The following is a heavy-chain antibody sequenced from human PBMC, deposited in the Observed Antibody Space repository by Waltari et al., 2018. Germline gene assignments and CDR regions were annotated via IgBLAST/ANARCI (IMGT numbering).Heavy chain of an antibody. CDR1: GFPFTAYW. CDR3: ATWTGGSLGAFDN. V-gene: IGHV3-7*03. Sequence: EVHLVESGGGLVQPGGSLRLSCAASGFPFTAYWRSWVRQAPGKGPEGVANIHKDGSEKNYVDYGKGRFTISRDNAKDSVYLQMNSLRADDTALYYCATWTGGSLGAFDNWGQGTMVTVSS. D-gene: IGHD7-27*01. J-gene: IGHJ3*02. CDR2: IHKDGSEK.